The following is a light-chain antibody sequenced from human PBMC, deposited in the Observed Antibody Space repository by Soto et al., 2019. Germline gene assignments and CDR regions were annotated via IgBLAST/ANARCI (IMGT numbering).Light chain of an antibody. CDR3: QQYDNLPIT. Sequence: DTPMTQSPSSLSASVGDRVTITCQASQDISNYLNWYQQKPGKAPKLLIYDASNLETGVPSRFSGSGSGTDFTFTISSLQPEDIATYYCQQYDNLPITFGGGTKVEIK. CDR2: DAS. J-gene: IGKJ4*01. CDR1: QDISNY. V-gene: IGKV1-33*01.